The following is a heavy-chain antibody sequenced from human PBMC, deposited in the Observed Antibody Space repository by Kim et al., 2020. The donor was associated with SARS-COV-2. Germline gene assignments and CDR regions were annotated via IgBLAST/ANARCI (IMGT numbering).Heavy chain of an antibody. D-gene: IGHD4-17*01. CDR3: ARATTVAKASTNFDY. CDR2: INHSGST. V-gene: IGHV4-34*01. Sequence: SETLSLTCAVYGGSFSGYYWSWIRQPPGKGLEWIGEINHSGSTNYNPSLKSRVTISVDTSKNQFSLKLSSVTAADTAVYYCARATTVAKASTNFDYWGQGTLVTVSS. J-gene: IGHJ4*02. CDR1: GGSFSGYY.